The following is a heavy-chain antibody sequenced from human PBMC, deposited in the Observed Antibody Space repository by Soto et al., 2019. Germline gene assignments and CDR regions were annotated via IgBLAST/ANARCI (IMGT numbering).Heavy chain of an antibody. J-gene: IGHJ5*02. CDR2: IYYSGST. CDR1: GGSISSGGYY. CDR3: ARENIVVVPAAIREATQTWFDP. Sequence: QVQLQESGPGLVKPSQTLSLTCTVSGGSISSGGYYWSWIRQHPGKGLEWIGYIYYSGSTYYNPSLKSRVTISVDTSKNQFSLKLSSVTAADTAVYYCARENIVVVPAAIREATQTWFDPWGQGTLVTVSS. D-gene: IGHD2-2*01. V-gene: IGHV4-31*03.